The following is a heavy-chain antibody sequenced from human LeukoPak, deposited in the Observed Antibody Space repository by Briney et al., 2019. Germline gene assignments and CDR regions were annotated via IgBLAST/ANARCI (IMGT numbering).Heavy chain of an antibody. CDR3: ASRGSGYYFDY. CDR2: IIPIFGTA. CDR1: GGTFSSYA. D-gene: IGHD3-10*01. J-gene: IGHJ4*02. Sequence: EASVKVSCKASGGTFSSYAISWVRQAPGQGLEWMGGIIPIFGTANYAQKFQGRVTITSDESTSTAYMELSSLRSEDTAVYYCASRGSGYYFDYWGQGTLVTVSS. V-gene: IGHV1-69*13.